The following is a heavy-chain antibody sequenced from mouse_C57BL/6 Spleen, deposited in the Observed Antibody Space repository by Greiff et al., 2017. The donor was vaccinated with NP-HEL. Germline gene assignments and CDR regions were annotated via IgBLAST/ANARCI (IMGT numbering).Heavy chain of an antibody. CDR3: ARSRVFITTVVATRVDYDAMDY. J-gene: IGHJ4*01. V-gene: IGHV8-8*01. CDR2: LWWGDDK. Sequence: QVTLKESGPGILQPSPTLSLTCSFSGFSLSTFGMGVGWIRQPSGKGLEWLAHLWWGDDKYYNPALKSRLTISKDTSTNQVFLKIANVDAADTATYYCARSRVFITTVVATRVDYDAMDYWGQGTSVTVSS. CDR1: GFSLSTFGMG. D-gene: IGHD1-1*01.